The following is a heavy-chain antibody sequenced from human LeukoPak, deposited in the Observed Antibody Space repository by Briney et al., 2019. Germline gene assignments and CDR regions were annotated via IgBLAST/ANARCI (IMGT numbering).Heavy chain of an antibody. V-gene: IGHV1-2*02. CDR3: ARGTGTMNGNFDY. Sequence: ASLKVSSKASGYTFTGYYMHWVRQAPGQGLEWMGWINPNSGGTNYAQKLQGRVTMTRDTSISTAYMELSRLRSDDTAVYYCARGTGTMNGNFDYWGQGTLVTVSS. CDR2: INPNSGGT. D-gene: IGHD1-7*01. J-gene: IGHJ4*02. CDR1: GYTFTGYY.